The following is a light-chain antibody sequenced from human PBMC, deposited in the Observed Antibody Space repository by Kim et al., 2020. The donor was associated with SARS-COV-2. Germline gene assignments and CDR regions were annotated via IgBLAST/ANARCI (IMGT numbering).Light chain of an antibody. Sequence: SPVERATLAGRASQSVSSKLAWYHQKGGPPPRLLIFGASTRATGVPARFSGSGSGTDFTLTISSLQSEDFAIYYCQQYHNWAETFGEGTKVDIK. CDR2: GAS. V-gene: IGKV3D-15*01. J-gene: IGKJ1*01. CDR1: QSVSSK. CDR3: QQYHNWAET.